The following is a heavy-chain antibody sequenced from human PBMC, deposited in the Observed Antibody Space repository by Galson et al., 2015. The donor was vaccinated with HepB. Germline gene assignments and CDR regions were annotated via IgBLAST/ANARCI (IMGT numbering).Heavy chain of an antibody. D-gene: IGHD6-19*01. J-gene: IGHJ4*02. V-gene: IGHV3-30*02. CDR1: GFTFSSYG. CDR2: IRYDGSNK. Sequence: SLRLSCAASGFTFSSYGMHWVRQAPGKGLEWVAFIRYDGSNKYYADSVKGRFTISRDNSKNTLYLQMNSLRAEDTAVYYCAKGLIAVAGIDYWGQGTLVTVSS. CDR3: AKGLIAVAGIDY.